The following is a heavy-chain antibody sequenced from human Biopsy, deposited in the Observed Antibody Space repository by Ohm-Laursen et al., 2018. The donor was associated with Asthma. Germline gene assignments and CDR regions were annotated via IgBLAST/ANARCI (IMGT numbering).Heavy chain of an antibody. D-gene: IGHD3-22*01. Sequence: SSLRLSCAASGFTFSSYPMNWVRQAPGEGLEWVAVISYDGSNKYYADSVKGRFTISRDNSKNTLYLQMNSLRAEDTAVYYCARARRSLLLPDYYYYGMDVWGQGTTVTVSS. J-gene: IGHJ6*02. CDR3: ARARRSLLLPDYYYYGMDV. CDR1: GFTFSSYP. CDR2: ISYDGSNK. V-gene: IGHV3-30*03.